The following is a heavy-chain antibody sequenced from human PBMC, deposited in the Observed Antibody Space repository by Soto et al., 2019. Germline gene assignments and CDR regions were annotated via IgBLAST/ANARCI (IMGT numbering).Heavy chain of an antibody. CDR3: ARDGMGGFYIDY. V-gene: IGHV1-3*01. CDR2: INAGNGNT. J-gene: IGHJ4*02. CDR1: GYTFTSYA. Sequence: ASVKVSCKASGYTFTSYAMHWVRQAPGQRLEWMGWINAGNGNTKYSQKFQVIITITRDTSAIIAYMELSSLRSEDTAVYYCARDGMGGFYIDYWCQGALVIVSS. D-gene: IGHD2-8*01.